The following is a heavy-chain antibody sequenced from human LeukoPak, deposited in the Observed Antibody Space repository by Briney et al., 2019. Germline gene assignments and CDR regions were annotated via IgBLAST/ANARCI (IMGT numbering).Heavy chain of an antibody. V-gene: IGHV1-69*13. Sequence: SVKVSCKASGGTFSSYAISWVRQAPGQGLEWMGGIIPIFGTANYAQKFQGRVTITADESTSTAYTELSSLRSEDTAVYYCARAMVRGVRPPYYYYYMDVWGKGTTDTVSS. J-gene: IGHJ6*03. CDR3: ARAMVRGVRPPYYYYYMDV. D-gene: IGHD3-10*01. CDR1: GGTFSSYA. CDR2: IIPIFGTA.